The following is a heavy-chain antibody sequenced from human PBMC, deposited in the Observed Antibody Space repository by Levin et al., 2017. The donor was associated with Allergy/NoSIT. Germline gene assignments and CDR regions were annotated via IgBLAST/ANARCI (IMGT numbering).Heavy chain of an antibody. D-gene: IGHD6-6*01. Sequence: SQTLSLPCVISGDSVSRSSATWNWIRQSPSRGLEWLGRTYYMSKWSNDYAPSVRSRIIIRPDTSKNQFYLQLNSVIPEDTAVYYCSYSSSSMGGSYDYYGMDVWGQGTTVTVSS. CDR2: TYYMSKWSN. CDR3: SYSSSSMGGSYDYYGMDV. V-gene: IGHV6-1*01. CDR1: GDSVSRSSAT. J-gene: IGHJ6*02.